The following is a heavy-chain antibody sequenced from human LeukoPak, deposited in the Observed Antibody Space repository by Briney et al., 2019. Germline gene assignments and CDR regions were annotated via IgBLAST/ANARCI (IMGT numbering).Heavy chain of an antibody. J-gene: IGHJ1*01. V-gene: IGHV3-7*01. D-gene: IGHD1-26*01. CDR2: IKQDGSEK. CDR1: GFTFSSYW. CDR3: ARDLMGATHYFQH. Sequence: GGSLRLSCAASGFTFSSYWMSWVRQAPGKGLEWVANIKQDGSEKNYVDSVKGRFTVSRDNAKNSLYLQMNSLRAEDTAVYYCARDLMGATHYFQHWGQGTLVTVSS.